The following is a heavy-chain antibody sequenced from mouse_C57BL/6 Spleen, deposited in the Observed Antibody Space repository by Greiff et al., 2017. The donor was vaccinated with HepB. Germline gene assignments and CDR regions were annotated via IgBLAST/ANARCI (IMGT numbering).Heavy chain of an antibody. J-gene: IGHJ3*01. CDR3: ARAHYGSSYGFAY. Sequence: VQLQESGAELAKPGASVKLSCKASGYTFTSYWMHWVKQRPGQGLEWIGYINPSSGYTKYNQKFKDKATLTADKSSSTAYMQLSSLTYEDSAVYYCARAHYGSSYGFAYWGQGTLVTVSA. CDR2: INPSSGYT. V-gene: IGHV1-7*01. CDR1: GYTFTSYW. D-gene: IGHD1-1*01.